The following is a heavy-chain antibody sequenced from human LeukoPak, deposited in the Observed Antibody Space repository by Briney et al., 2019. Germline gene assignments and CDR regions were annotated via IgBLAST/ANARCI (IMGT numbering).Heavy chain of an antibody. J-gene: IGHJ3*02. Sequence: ASVKVSCKASGYTFTDYYMRWVRQAPGQGLEWMGWINSNSGGPNYAQKFQGRVTMTRDTSISTAYMELRRLTSDDTAIYYCALIITMIGDAFEIWGQGTMVTVSS. CDR1: GYTFTDYY. CDR2: INSNSGGP. D-gene: IGHD3-22*01. CDR3: ALIITMIGDAFEI. V-gene: IGHV1-2*02.